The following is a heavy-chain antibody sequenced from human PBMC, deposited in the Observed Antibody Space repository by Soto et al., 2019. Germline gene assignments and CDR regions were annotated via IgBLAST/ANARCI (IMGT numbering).Heavy chain of an antibody. CDR2: IYYSGST. Sequence: SETLSLTCTVSGGSISSYYWSWMRQPPGKGLEWIGYIYYSGSTNYNPSLKSRVTISVDTSKNQFSLKLSSVTAADTAVYYCARVAGYSHMVFDYWGQGTLVTVSS. V-gene: IGHV4-59*01. CDR3: ARVAGYSHMVFDY. J-gene: IGHJ4*02. CDR1: GGSISSYY. D-gene: IGHD3-10*01.